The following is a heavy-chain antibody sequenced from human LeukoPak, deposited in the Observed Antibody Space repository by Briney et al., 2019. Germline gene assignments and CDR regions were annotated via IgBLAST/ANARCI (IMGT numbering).Heavy chain of an antibody. CDR1: GGSFSGYY. D-gene: IGHD2-2*01. V-gene: IGHV4-34*01. CDR2: INHSGST. J-gene: IGHJ4*02. Sequence: PSETLSLTCAVYGGSFSGYYWSWIRQPPGKGLEWIGEINHSGSTNYNPSPKSRVTISVDTSKNQFSLKLSSVTAADTAVYYCARQGLCSSTSCYPFDYWGQGTLVTVSS. CDR3: ARQGLCSSTSCYPFDY.